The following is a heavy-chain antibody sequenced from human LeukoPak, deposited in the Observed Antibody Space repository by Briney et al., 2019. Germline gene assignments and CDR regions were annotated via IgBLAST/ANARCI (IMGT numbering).Heavy chain of an antibody. CDR2: IYYSGST. CDR1: GGSISSSSYY. J-gene: IGHJ6*03. V-gene: IGHV4-39*07. CDR3: ARGRNVLRYFDWLGGRYYMDV. Sequence: SETLSLTCTVSGGSISSSSYYWGGIRQPPGKGLEWVGSIYYSGSTYYNPSLKSRVTISVDTSKNQFSLKLSSVTAADTAVYYCARGRNVLRYFDWLGGRYYMDVWGKGTTVTVSS. D-gene: IGHD3-9*01.